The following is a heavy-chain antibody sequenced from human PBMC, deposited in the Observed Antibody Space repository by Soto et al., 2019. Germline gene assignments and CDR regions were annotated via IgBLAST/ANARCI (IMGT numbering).Heavy chain of an antibody. V-gene: IGHV3-53*01. Sequence: GGSLRLSCAASGFTVSSNYMSWVRQAPGKGLEWVSVIYSGGSTYYADSVKGRLTISRDNSKNTLYLQMNSLRAEDTAVYYCARVGSSPIYYYYGMDVWGQGTTVTVSS. D-gene: IGHD6-6*01. J-gene: IGHJ6*02. CDR1: GFTVSSNY. CDR2: IYSGGST. CDR3: ARVGSSPIYYYYGMDV.